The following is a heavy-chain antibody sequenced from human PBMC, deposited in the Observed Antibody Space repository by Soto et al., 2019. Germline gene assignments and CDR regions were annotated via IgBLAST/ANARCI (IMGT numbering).Heavy chain of an antibody. J-gene: IGHJ4*02. CDR2: ISSSSSYI. CDR3: AKGDSSSWYFCLDY. V-gene: IGHV3-21*01. CDR1: GFTFSSYS. Sequence: GGSLRLSCAASGFTFSSYSMNWVRQAPGKGLEWVSSISSSSSYIYYADSVKGRFTISRDNAKNSLYLQMNSLRAEDTAVYYCAKGDSSSWYFCLDYWGQGTLVTVSS. D-gene: IGHD6-13*01.